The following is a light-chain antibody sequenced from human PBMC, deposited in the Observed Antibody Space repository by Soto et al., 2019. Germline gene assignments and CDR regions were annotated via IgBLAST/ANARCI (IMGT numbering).Light chain of an antibody. Sequence: EIVLTQSPGSLSLSPGDRATLSCRTSQSVSTDLAWYQQKPGQAPRLLIYGASSRATGIPDRFRGSGSGTDFILTISRLEPEDFGVYHCQQYGGGTPKTFGQGTKVEIK. CDR3: QQYGGGTPKT. V-gene: IGKV3-20*01. CDR2: GAS. CDR1: QSVSTD. J-gene: IGKJ1*01.